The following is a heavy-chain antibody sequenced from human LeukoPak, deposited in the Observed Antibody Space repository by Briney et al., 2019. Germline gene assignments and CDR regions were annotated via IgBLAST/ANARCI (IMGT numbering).Heavy chain of an antibody. CDR3: ARFYDYVWGSGFDP. Sequence: ASVKVSCKASGYTFTGYYIHWVRQAPGQGLEWMGWINPNSGGTNYAQKFQGRVTMTRDTSISTAYMELSRLRSDDTAVYYCARFYDYVWGSGFDPWGQGTLVTVSS. D-gene: IGHD3-16*01. CDR1: GYTFTGYY. J-gene: IGHJ5*02. CDR2: INPNSGGT. V-gene: IGHV1-2*02.